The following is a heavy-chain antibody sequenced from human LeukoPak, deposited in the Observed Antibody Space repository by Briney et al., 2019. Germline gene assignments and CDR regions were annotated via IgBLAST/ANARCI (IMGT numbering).Heavy chain of an antibody. CDR3: ARSYYDFLTGYHPYYFEY. Sequence: ASVKVSCKASGYTFTDHYIHWVRQAPGQGLEWMGWINPNSGDTNYAQKFQGRVTMTRDTSISTAYMELSSLRSDDTAVYYCARSYYDFLTGYHPYYFEYWGQGTLVTVSS. CDR2: INPNSGDT. J-gene: IGHJ4*02. D-gene: IGHD3-9*01. V-gene: IGHV1-2*02. CDR1: GYTFTDHY.